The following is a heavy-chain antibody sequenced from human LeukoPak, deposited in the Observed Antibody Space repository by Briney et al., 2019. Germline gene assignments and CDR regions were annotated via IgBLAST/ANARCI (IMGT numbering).Heavy chain of an antibody. CDR1: GFNFSTYA. D-gene: IGHD6-13*01. Sequence: GGSLRHSCAASGFNFSTYAMSWVRQAPAKGREWVSAISGSGGSTYYADSVKGRFTISRDNSKNTLYLQMNSLRAEDTSIYFCAKALEQETVIALDSWGQGTLVTVSS. CDR2: ISGSGGST. CDR3: AKALEQETVIALDS. J-gene: IGHJ4*02. V-gene: IGHV3-23*01.